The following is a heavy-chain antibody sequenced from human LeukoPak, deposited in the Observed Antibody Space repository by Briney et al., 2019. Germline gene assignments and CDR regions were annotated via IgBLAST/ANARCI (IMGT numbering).Heavy chain of an antibody. CDR3: ARLDRGAPDY. CDR1: GFTFSSYW. V-gene: IGHV3-74*01. CDR2: INNDGSST. Sequence: GGSLRLSCAASGFTFSSYWMHWVRQAPGKGLVWVSRINNDGSSTSYADSVKGRFTISRDNAKNTLYLQMNSLRAEDTAVYYCARLDRGAPDYWGQGTLVTVSS. J-gene: IGHJ4*02. D-gene: IGHD3-10*01.